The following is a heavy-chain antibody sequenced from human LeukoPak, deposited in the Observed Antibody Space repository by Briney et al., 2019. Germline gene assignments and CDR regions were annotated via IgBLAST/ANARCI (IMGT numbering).Heavy chain of an antibody. CDR3: AELGITMIGGV. D-gene: IGHD3-10*02. CDR2: IDIAGDT. V-gene: IGHV3-13*01. CDR1: GFTFSRYD. J-gene: IGHJ6*04. Sequence: GGSLRLSCAASGFTFSRYDMHWVRQATGKRLEWVSAIDIAGDTYYPGSVKGRLTISRENAKNSLYPQMNSLRAEDTAVYYCAELGITMIGGVWGKGTTVTISS.